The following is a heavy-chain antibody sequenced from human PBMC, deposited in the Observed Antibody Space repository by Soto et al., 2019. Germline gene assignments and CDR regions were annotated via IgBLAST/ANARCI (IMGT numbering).Heavy chain of an antibody. V-gene: IGHV4-34*01. CDR1: GGSCTGYY. D-gene: IGHD6-13*01. Sequence: SETLSLTCAVYGGSCTGYYWSWIRQPPGKGLEWIGEINQSGNTNYNPSLKSRVTISVDTSKNQLFLNLTSVTAADTAMYYCARHHVRGRTIAGAAEFWGQGTLVTVSS. J-gene: IGHJ4*02. CDR3: ARHHVRGRTIAGAAEF. CDR2: INQSGNT.